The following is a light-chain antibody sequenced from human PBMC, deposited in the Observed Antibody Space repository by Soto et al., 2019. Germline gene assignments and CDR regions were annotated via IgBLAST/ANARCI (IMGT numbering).Light chain of an antibody. Sequence: EIVMTQSPVTLSVSPGERATLSCRASQSVSSNLAWYQQKPGQAPRLPIYGAFTRATGIPARFSGTGSGTEFTLTISSLQSEDFALYYCQQYNDWPLTFGQGTRWIS. CDR2: GAF. CDR3: QQYNDWPLT. J-gene: IGKJ1*01. V-gene: IGKV3-15*01. CDR1: QSVSSN.